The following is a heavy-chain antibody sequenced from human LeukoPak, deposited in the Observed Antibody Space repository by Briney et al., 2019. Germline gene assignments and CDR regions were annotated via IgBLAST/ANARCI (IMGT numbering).Heavy chain of an antibody. V-gene: IGHV5-51*01. CDR3: ARQEEYCSSTSCSTRDY. CDR1: GYSFTSYW. J-gene: IGHJ4*02. Sequence: GESMKISCKCSGYSFTSYWIGWVRQMPGKGLEWMGIIYPGDSDTRYSPSFQGQVTISADKSISTAYLQWSSLKASDTAMYYCARQEEYCSSTSCSTRDYWGQGTLVTVSS. CDR2: IYPGDSDT. D-gene: IGHD2-2*01.